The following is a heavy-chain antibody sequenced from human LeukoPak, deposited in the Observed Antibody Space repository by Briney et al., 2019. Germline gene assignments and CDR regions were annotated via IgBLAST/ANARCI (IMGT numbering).Heavy chain of an antibody. CDR2: IIQSGNT. CDR1: GGSFSGYY. V-gene: IGHV4-34*12. J-gene: IGHJ6*03. D-gene: IGHD3-3*01. Sequence: PSETLSLTCAVYGGSFSGYYWSWIRQPPGKGLEWIGEIIQSGNTNYNPSLKSRVTISVDTSKNQLSLKLSSVTAADTAVYYCARGLRFLEWSSRGDYYYYLDVWGKGTTVTVSS. CDR3: ARGLRFLEWSSRGDYYYYLDV.